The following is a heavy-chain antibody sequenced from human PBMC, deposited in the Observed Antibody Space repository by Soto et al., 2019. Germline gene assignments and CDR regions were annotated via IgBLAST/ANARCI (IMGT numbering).Heavy chain of an antibody. CDR2: IIPIFGTA. CDR1: GGTFSSYA. D-gene: IGHD3-22*01. CDR3: ARDASGYLGYYGMDV. J-gene: IGHJ6*02. Sequence: GASVKVSCKASGGTFSSYAISWVRQAPGQGLEWMGGIIPIFGTANYAQKFQGRVTITADESTSTAYMELSSLRSEDTAVYYCARDASGYLGYYGMDVWGQGTTVTVS. V-gene: IGHV1-69*13.